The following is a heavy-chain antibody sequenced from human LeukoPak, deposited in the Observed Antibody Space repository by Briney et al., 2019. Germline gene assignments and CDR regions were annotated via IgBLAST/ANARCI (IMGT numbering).Heavy chain of an antibody. V-gene: IGHV3-21*01. J-gene: IGHJ4*02. CDR2: MSSGSRYI. D-gene: IGHD3-3*01. Sequence: GGSLRLSCAASGFTFSSYSMTWVRQAPGEGLEWVSSMSSGSRYIYYADSVRGRFTISRDNAKNSLYLLMNSLRAEDTAVYYCARDRPTGASRLFVVQWGQGTLVTVSS. CDR3: ARDRPTGASRLFVVQ. CDR1: GFTFSSYS.